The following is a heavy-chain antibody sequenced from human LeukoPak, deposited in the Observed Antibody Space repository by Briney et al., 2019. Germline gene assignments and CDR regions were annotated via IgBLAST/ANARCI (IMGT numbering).Heavy chain of an antibody. CDR1: GFTFSRHW. CDR2: IKQDGSAK. CDR3: ARDNGWSADF. Sequence: GGSLRLSCAASGFTFSRHWMYWVRRAPGRGLEWVANIKQDGSAKPYVDSVKGRFTISRDNAKNSLFLQMNSLRAEDTAVYYCARDNGWSADFWGQGTLVTVSS. J-gene: IGHJ4*02. D-gene: IGHD2-15*01. V-gene: IGHV3-7*03.